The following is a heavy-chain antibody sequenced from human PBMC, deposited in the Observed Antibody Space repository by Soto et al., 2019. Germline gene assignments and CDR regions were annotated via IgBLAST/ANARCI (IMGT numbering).Heavy chain of an antibody. Sequence: QAQLVQSGAEVKQPGASVKVSCKASNYTFTSYGMSWVRQAPGQGLEWMGWISTYTGMTNYAQKFQGRVTMTTDTPTATVYVELSGVTTNDTALYYCARGAPAGVWGQGTLVTVSS. J-gene: IGHJ4*02. CDR2: ISTYTGMT. D-gene: IGHD6-25*01. V-gene: IGHV1-18*01. CDR1: NYTFTSYG. CDR3: ARGAPAGV.